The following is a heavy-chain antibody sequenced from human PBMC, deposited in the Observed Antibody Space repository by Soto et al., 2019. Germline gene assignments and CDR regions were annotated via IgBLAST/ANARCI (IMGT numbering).Heavy chain of an antibody. CDR2: ISSSGDII. D-gene: IGHD3-22*01. V-gene: IGHV3-11*01. CDR3: ARDIGYYDSSGYFDY. CDR1: GFAFSDYY. J-gene: IGHJ4*02. Sequence: PGGSLRLSCAASGFAFSDYYMSWIRRAPGKGLEWVSYISSSGDIIYYADSVKVRFTISRDNAKNSLYLQMNSLRAEDTAVYYCARDIGYYDSSGYFDYWGQGTLVTVSS.